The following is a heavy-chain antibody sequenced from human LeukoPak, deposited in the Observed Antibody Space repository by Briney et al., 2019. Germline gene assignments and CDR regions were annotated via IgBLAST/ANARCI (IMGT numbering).Heavy chain of an antibody. CDR2: IIPIFGTA. D-gene: IGHD3-3*01. CDR3: AGGYDFWSGSPYYYYYMDV. CDR1: GGTFSSYA. V-gene: IGHV1-69*01. Sequence: SVKVSCKASGGTFSSYAISWVRQAPGQGLEWMVGIIPIFGTANYAQKFQGRVTITADESTSTAYMELSSLRSEDTAVYYCAGGYDFWSGSPYYYYYMDVWGKGTTVTVSS. J-gene: IGHJ6*03.